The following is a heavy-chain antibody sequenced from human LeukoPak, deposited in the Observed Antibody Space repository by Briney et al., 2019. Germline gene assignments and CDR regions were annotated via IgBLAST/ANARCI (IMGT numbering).Heavy chain of an antibody. D-gene: IGHD6-19*01. CDR3: AIPGYSSGWQGGFDY. Sequence: ASVKVSCKASRGTFSSYAISWVRQAPGQGLEWMGGIIPIFGTANYAQKFQGRVTITTDESTSTAYMELSSLRSEDTAVYYCAIPGYSSGWQGGFDYWGQGTLVTVSS. CDR1: RGTFSSYA. J-gene: IGHJ4*02. V-gene: IGHV1-69*05. CDR2: IIPIFGTA.